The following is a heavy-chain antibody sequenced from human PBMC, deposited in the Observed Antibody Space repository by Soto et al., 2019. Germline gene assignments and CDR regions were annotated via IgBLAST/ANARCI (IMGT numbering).Heavy chain of an antibody. CDR3: ARGDSNTWYLDFFDN. J-gene: IGHJ4*02. CDR1: GGSFSGYH. Sequence: SENLSLTCAVYGGSFSGYHWTWIRQPPGTGLEWIGEINHSGSTNYNPSLKSRVTISVDTSKNQFSLKLTSVTAADTAVYYCARGDSNTWYLDFFDNWAQRALVTVSS. D-gene: IGHD6-13*01. V-gene: IGHV4-34*01. CDR2: INHSGST.